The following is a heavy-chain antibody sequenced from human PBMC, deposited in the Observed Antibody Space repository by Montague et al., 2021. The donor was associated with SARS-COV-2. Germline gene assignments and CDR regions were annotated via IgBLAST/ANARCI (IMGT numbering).Heavy chain of an antibody. CDR3: ARRGGGEVFARFMYWYFDV. V-gene: IGHV4-59*13. J-gene: IGHJ2*01. D-gene: IGHD2-21*01. CDR1: GGSINNYY. Sequence: SETLSLTRSVSGGSINNYYCGWVRQSRGKGLEWIGYIYYSGSVTTSYXPSLKSRVSISVDTSENQFSLKLTSVTAADTAVYYCARRGGGEVFARFMYWYFDVWSRGSLVTVSS. CDR2: IYYSGSVTT.